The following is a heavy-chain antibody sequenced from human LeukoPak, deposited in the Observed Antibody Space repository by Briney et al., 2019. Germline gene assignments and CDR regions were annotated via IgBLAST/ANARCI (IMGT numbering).Heavy chain of an antibody. CDR3: ARGGWGTATDY. Sequence: PGGSLRLSCAASGFTFSSYWMHWVRQTPGKGLVWVSRVNNDGSSTTYADSVKGRFTISRDNAKNTIYLQMNSLRAEDTAVYYCARGGWGTATDYWGQGTLVTVSS. J-gene: IGHJ4*02. CDR1: GFTFSSYW. V-gene: IGHV3-74*01. D-gene: IGHD1-1*01. CDR2: VNNDGSST.